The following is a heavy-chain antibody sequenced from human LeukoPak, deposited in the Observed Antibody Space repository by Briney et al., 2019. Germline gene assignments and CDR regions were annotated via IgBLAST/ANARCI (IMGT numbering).Heavy chain of an antibody. Sequence: AGGSLRLSCAASGFTVSSNYMSWVRQAPGKGLEWVSVIYSGGTTYYADSVKGRFTISRDNSKNTLYLQMNSLRAEDTAVYCCARHSSSWSFDPWGQGTLVTVSS. CDR3: ARHSSSWSFDP. V-gene: IGHV3-53*01. D-gene: IGHD6-13*01. J-gene: IGHJ5*02. CDR1: GFTVSSNY. CDR2: IYSGGTT.